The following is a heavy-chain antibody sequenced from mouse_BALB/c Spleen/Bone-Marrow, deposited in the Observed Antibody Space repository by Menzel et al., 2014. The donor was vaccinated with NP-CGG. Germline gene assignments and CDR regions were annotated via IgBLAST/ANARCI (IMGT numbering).Heavy chain of an antibody. J-gene: IGHJ2*01. V-gene: IGHV1-54*03. Sequence: VKLQESGAELVRPGTSVKVSCKASGYVFTSYLIEWVKQRPGQGLEWIGVINPGSGDTNYNEKFKGKATLTADKSSSTAYMQLSSLTSDDSAVYFCARGHYYVNDYPFDYWSQGTTLTVSS. CDR3: ARGHYYVNDYPFDY. D-gene: IGHD1-2*01. CDR2: INPGSGDT. CDR1: GYVFTSYL.